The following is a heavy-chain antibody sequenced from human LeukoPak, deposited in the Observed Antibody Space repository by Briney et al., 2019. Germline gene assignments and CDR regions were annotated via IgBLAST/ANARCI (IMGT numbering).Heavy chain of an antibody. Sequence: PGGSLRLSCAASGFTSSSYWMSWVRQAPGKGLEWVANIKQDGSEKYYVDSVKGRFTISRDNAKNSLYLQMNSLRAEDTAVYYCARLSGSSIFDYWGQGTLVTVSS. CDR2: IKQDGSEK. V-gene: IGHV3-7*01. J-gene: IGHJ4*02. D-gene: IGHD1-26*01. CDR3: ARLSGSSIFDY. CDR1: GFTSSSYW.